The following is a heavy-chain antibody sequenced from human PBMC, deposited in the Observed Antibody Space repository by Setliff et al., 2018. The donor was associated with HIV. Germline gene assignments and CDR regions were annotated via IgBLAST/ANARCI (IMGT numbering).Heavy chain of an antibody. CDR1: GFSISSRYY. D-gene: IGHD3-22*01. J-gene: IGHJ4*02. Sequence: SETLSLTCDVSGFSISSRYYWGWIRQSPGKGLEWSGNIYHTGRSNYNPSINDRATISLDTSKNQFSLKLNSVTVADTAVYYCARDVLDLVISVYGFWGQG. CDR3: ARDVLDLVISVYGF. CDR2: IYHTGRS. V-gene: IGHV4-38-2*02.